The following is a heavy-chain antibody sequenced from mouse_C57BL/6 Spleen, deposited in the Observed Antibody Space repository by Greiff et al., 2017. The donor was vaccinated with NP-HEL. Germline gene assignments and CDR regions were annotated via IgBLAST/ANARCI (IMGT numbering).Heavy chain of an antibody. D-gene: IGHD2-4*01. V-gene: IGHV3-1*01. CDR2: ISYSGST. CDR3: ARGSYDYAWFAY. CDR1: GYSITSGYD. Sequence: EVKLQESGPGMVKPSQSLSLTCTVTGYSITSGYDWHWIRHFPGNKLEWMGYISYSGSTNYNPSLKSRISITHDTSKNHFFLKLNSVTTEDTATYYCARGSYDYAWFAYWGQGTLVTVSA. J-gene: IGHJ3*01.